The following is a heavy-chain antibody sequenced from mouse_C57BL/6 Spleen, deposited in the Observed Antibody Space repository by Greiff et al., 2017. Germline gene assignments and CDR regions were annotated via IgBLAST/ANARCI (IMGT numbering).Heavy chain of an antibody. J-gene: IGHJ4*01. D-gene: IGHD2-3*01. CDR1: GYSITSGYY. Sequence: EVQLQESGPGLVKPSQSLSLTCSVTGYSITSGYYWNWIRQFPGNKLEWMGYISYDGSNNYNPSLKNRISITRDTSKNQFFLKLNSVTTEDTATYYCARGEDGKIYDPWGQGTSVTVSS. CDR2: ISYDGSN. V-gene: IGHV3-6*01. CDR3: ARGEDGKIYDP.